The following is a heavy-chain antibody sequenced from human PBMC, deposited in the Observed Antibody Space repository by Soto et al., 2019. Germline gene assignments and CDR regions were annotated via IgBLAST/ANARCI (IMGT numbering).Heavy chain of an antibody. CDR2: INHSGST. D-gene: IGHD3-22*01. J-gene: IGHJ4*02. CDR1: GGSFSGYY. V-gene: IGHV4-34*01. CDR3: ARGVGGYYSTFDY. Sequence: SETLSLTCAVYGGSFSGYYWSWIRQPPGKGLEWIGEINHSGSTNYNPSLKSRVTISVDTSKNQFSLKLSSVTAADTAVYYCARGVGGYYSTFDYRGQGTLVTVSS.